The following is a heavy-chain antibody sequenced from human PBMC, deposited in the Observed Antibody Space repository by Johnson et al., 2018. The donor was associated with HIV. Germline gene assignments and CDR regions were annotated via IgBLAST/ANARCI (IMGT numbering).Heavy chain of an antibody. CDR2: IRYDGNNK. D-gene: IGHD2-8*01. J-gene: IGHJ3*02. V-gene: IGHV3-30*02. Sequence: QVQLLESGGGVVQPGGSLRLSCAASGFIFSTYGMHWVRQAPGKGLEWVAFIRYDGNNKYNADFVKGRFTISRDNSKNTLYLQMNSLRAEDTALYYCAAGYAMASDAFDIWGQGTMVTVSS. CDR3: AAGYAMASDAFDI. CDR1: GFIFSTYG.